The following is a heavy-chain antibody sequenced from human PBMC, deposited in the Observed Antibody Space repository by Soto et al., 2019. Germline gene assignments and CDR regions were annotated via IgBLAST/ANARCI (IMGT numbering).Heavy chain of an antibody. CDR3: ARAPLGPDVDTAMVGYDY. V-gene: IGHV1-69*02. D-gene: IGHD5-18*01. CDR2: IIPILGIA. CDR1: GGTFSSYT. J-gene: IGHJ4*02. Sequence: QVQLVQSGAEVKKPGSSVKVSCKASGGTFSSYTISWVRQAPGQGLEWMGRIIPILGIANYAQKFQGRVTITADKSMSTAYMELSSLRSEDTAVYYCARAPLGPDVDTAMVGYDYWGQGTLVTVSS.